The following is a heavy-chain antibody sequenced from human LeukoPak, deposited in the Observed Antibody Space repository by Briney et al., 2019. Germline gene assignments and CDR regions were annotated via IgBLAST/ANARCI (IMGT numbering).Heavy chain of an antibody. CDR3: TTEVIGYSGYDRGYYFDY. D-gene: IGHD5-12*01. CDR1: GFTFSSFA. V-gene: IGHV3-23*01. Sequence: GGSLRLSCAASGFTFSSFAMSWVRQAPGKGLEWVSEMTYSDDSIDYADSVKGRFTISRDNSKSTLYLQMNSLRAEDTAVYYCTTEVIGYSGYDRGYYFDYWGQGTLVTVSS. CDR2: MTYSDDSI. J-gene: IGHJ4*02.